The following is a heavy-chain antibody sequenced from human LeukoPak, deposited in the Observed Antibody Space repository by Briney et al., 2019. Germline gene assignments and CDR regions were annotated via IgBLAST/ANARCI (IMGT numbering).Heavy chain of an antibody. Sequence: ASVKVSCKASGYTFTSYYMHWVRQAPGQGLEWLGIINPSGGSTSYAQKFQGRVTMTRDTSTSTVYMELSSLRSEYKAVYYCARTNTHVLRFLEWNWYFDLWGRGTLVTVSS. D-gene: IGHD3-3*01. CDR3: ARTNTHVLRFLEWNWYFDL. J-gene: IGHJ2*01. CDR1: GYTFTSYY. V-gene: IGHV1-46*03. CDR2: INPSGGST.